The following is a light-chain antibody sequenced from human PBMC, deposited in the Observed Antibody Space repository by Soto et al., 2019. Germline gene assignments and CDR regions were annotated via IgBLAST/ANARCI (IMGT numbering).Light chain of an antibody. CDR2: AAS. Sequence: DIQMTQSPTSLSASVGDRVTITCRASQGIRNFVAWYQQKPGKAPKLLIYAASTLQSGVPSRFSGSGSGTDFTLIINSLQPEYVATYSCQKYSSVPVFGPGTKVEIK. CDR3: QKYSSVPV. CDR1: QGIRNF. V-gene: IGKV1-27*01. J-gene: IGKJ3*01.